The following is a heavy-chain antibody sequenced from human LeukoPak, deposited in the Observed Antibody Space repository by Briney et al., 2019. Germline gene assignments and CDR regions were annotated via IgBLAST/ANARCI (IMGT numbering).Heavy chain of an antibody. Sequence: GGSLRLSCAVSGFTFSSYEMNWVRQAPGKGLEWVSYISSSGSTIYYADSVKGRFTISRDNSKNTLYLQMGSLRAEDMAVYYCARGDSMIVVIKGFDYWGQGTLVTVSS. CDR1: GFTFSSYE. CDR2: ISSSGSTI. J-gene: IGHJ4*02. CDR3: ARGDSMIVVIKGFDY. D-gene: IGHD3-22*01. V-gene: IGHV3-48*03.